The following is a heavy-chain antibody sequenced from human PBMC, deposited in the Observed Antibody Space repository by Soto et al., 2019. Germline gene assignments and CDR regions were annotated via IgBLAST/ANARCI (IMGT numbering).Heavy chain of an antibody. CDR3: ARSPEYYDSSGPPEDY. D-gene: IGHD3-22*01. V-gene: IGHV1-69*02. CDR2: IIPILGIA. J-gene: IGHJ4*02. Sequence: ASVKVSCKASGGTFSSYTISWVRQAPGQGLEWMGRIIPILGIANYAQKFQGRVTMTRDTSTSTVYMELSSLRSEDTAVYYCARSPEYYDSSGPPEDYWGQGTLVTVLL. CDR1: GGTFSSYT.